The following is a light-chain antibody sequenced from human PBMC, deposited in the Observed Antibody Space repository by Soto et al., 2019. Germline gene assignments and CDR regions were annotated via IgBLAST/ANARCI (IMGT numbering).Light chain of an antibody. CDR1: SSDVGIYNL. CDR3: CSYAGGSARVV. J-gene: IGLJ2*01. V-gene: IGLV2-23*01. Sequence: QPVLTQPASVSGSPGQSITISCTGTSSDVGIYNLVSWYQQFPGIAPKVIIYEGSKRPSGVSSRFSGSKSGNTASLTISGLQAEDEADYYCCSYAGGSARVVFGGGTKLTVL. CDR2: EGS.